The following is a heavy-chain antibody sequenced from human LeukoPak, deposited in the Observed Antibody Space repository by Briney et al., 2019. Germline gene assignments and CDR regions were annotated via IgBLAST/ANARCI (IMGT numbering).Heavy chain of an antibody. CDR3: AKDRMWFGELLPFDY. D-gene: IGHD3-10*01. J-gene: IGHJ4*02. V-gene: IGHV3-30*04. CDR1: GFTFSNYA. Sequence: PGGSLRLSCAASGFTFSNYAMHWVRQAPGKGLEWVAVISYDGSNKYYADSVKGRFTISRDNSKNTLYLQMNSLRAEDTAVYYCAKDRMWFGELLPFDYWGQGTLVTVSS. CDR2: ISYDGSNK.